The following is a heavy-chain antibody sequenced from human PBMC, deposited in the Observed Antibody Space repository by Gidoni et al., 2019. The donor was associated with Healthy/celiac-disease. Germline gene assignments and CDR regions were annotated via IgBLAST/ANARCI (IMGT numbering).Heavy chain of an antibody. CDR1: GFTFDDYA. Sequence: EVQLVESGGGLVQPGRSLRLSCAASGFTFDDYAMHWVRQAPGKGLEWVSGISWNSGSIGYADSVKGRFTISRDNAKNSLYLQMNSLRAEDTALYYCAKDLLPYGDYDDAFDIWGQGTMVTVSS. V-gene: IGHV3-9*01. CDR3: AKDLLPYGDYDDAFDI. CDR2: ISWNSGSI. J-gene: IGHJ3*02. D-gene: IGHD4-17*01.